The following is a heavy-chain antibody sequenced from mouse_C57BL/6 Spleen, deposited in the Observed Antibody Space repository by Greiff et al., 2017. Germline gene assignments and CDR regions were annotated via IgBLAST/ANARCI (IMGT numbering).Heavy chain of an antibody. CDR3: ARAYGSPDY. J-gene: IGHJ2*01. V-gene: IGHV1-7*01. Sequence: QVQLKEPGAELANPGASVKLSCKASGYPFPSYWMHWVKQRPGQGLEWIGYITPSSGYTKYNQKFKAKATLTADKSSGTAYMQLSSLTYEDVAVYYCARAYGSPDYWGQGTTLTVSS. D-gene: IGHD1-1*01. CDR1: GYPFPSYW. CDR2: ITPSSGYT.